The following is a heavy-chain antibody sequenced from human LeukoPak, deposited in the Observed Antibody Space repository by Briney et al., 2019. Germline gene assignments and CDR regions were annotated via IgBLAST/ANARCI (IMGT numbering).Heavy chain of an antibody. J-gene: IGHJ4*02. Sequence: SETLSLTCTVSGGSISGYYWSWIRQPPGKGLEWIGYIYYSGSTNYNPSLKSRVTISVDTSKNQFSLKLSSVTAADTAVYYCARESLRYFGRWGQGTLVTVSS. D-gene: IGHD3-9*01. CDR3: ARESLRYFGR. CDR2: IYYSGST. V-gene: IGHV4-59*12. CDR1: GGSISGYY.